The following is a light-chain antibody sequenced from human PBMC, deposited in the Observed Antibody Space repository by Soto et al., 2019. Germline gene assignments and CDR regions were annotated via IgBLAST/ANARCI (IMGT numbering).Light chain of an antibody. V-gene: IGKV3-11*01. CDR1: QSVSSY. CDR3: QQRSNWPT. CDR2: DAS. J-gene: IGKJ5*01. Sequence: EIVLTYSPATLSFAPVERAALSCRASQSVSSYLAWYQQKPGQAPRLLIYDASNRATGIPARFSGSGSGTDFTLTISSLETEDFAVYYCQQRSNWPTFGQGTRLEIK.